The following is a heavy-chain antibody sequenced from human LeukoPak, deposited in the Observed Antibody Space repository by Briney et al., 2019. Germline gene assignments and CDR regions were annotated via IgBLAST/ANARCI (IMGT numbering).Heavy chain of an antibody. CDR1: GFTFDDYA. V-gene: IGHV3-43*02. CDR3: AKDRSSSGYFYYFDY. CDR2: ISGDGGST. J-gene: IGHJ4*02. D-gene: IGHD3-22*01. Sequence: GALRLSCAASGFTFDDYAMHWVRQAPGKGLEWVSLISGDGGSTYYADSVKGRFTISRDNSKNSLYLQMNSQRTEDTALYYCAKDRSSSGYFYYFDYWGQGTLVTVSS.